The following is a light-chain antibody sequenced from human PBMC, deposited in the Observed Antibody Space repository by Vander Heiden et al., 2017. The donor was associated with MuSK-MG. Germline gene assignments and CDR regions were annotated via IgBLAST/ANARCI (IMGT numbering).Light chain of an antibody. J-gene: IGKJ1*01. CDR3: QHYKSYSRAT. CDR1: QSISSW. Sequence: DIQMTQSPSTLSASVGDRVTITCRASQSISSWLDWYQQKPGKAPKLLIYKASSLERGVPSRFSGSGSGTEFTLTISSRHPDDFETYSCQHYKSYSRATFGQGTKVEIK. CDR2: KAS. V-gene: IGKV1-5*03.